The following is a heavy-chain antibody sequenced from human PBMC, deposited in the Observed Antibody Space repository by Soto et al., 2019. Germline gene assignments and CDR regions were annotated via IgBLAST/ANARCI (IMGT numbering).Heavy chain of an antibody. CDR3: ARADGPLPVTLLGF. J-gene: IGHJ4*02. Sequence: EVRLLESGGGLVQPGGSLTLSCATSGFTFNNYSMSWVRQAPGKGLEWVSSINRGGRPYYADSVKGRFTISRDNSKNMLYLRMNSLRADDTAVYFCARADGPLPVTLLGFWGQGTLVTVSS. V-gene: IGHV3-23*01. CDR1: GFTFNNYS. D-gene: IGHD5-18*01. CDR2: INRGGRP.